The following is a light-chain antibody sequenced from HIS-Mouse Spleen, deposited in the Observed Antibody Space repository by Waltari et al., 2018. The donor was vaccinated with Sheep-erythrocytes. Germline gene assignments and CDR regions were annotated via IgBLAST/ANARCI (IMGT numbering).Light chain of an antibody. CDR1: QSVSSY. V-gene: IGKV3-11*01. CDR3: QQRSNWYT. Sequence: EIVLTQSTATLSLSPGERATLACRASQSVSSYLAWYQQKPGQAPRLLIYDASNRATGIPARFSGSGSGTDFTLTISSPEPEDFAVYYCQQRSNWYTFGQGTKLEIK. J-gene: IGKJ2*01. CDR2: DAS.